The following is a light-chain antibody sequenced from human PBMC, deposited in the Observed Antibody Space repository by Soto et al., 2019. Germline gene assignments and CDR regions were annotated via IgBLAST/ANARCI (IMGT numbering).Light chain of an antibody. CDR2: SDN. CDR1: SSNIGSFYD. J-gene: IGLJ2*01. V-gene: IGLV1-40*01. Sequence: QSXLTQPXXVXGXXXXXVXXXXTGSSSNIGSFYDVHWYQQLPGTVPKLLIYSDNNRPSGVPDRFSGSKSGTAASLAITGLQAEDEADYYCQSYDNSLNHVVFGGGTKLTVL. CDR3: QSYDNSLNHVV.